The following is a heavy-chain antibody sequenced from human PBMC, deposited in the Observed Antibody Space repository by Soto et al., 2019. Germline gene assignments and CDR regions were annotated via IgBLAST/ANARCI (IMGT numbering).Heavy chain of an antibody. Sequence: QVQLVQSGAEVKKPGSSVKVSCKASGGTFSSYAISWVRQAPGQGLEWMGGIIPIFGTANYAQKFQGRVTITADESTSAAYMELSSLRSEDTAVYYCARAQGYSGYDGLSNWGQGTLVTVSS. D-gene: IGHD5-12*01. CDR1: GGTFSSYA. CDR2: IIPIFGTA. CDR3: ARAQGYSGYDGLSN. J-gene: IGHJ4*02. V-gene: IGHV1-69*12.